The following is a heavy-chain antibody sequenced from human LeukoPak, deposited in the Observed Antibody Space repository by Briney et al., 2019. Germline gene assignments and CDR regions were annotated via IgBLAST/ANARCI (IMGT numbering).Heavy chain of an antibody. Sequence: SETLSLTCTVSGNSFGDYYWSWIRQPAGKGLEWIGRIYTSGSTTYNPSLKSRVTMSVDTSKSQFSLKLSSVTAADTAVYYCARGVGVYYDSSGYSDYFDYWGQGTLVTVSS. CDR3: ARGVGVYYDSSGYSDYFDY. CDR1: GNSFGDYY. CDR2: IYTSGST. D-gene: IGHD3-22*01. J-gene: IGHJ4*02. V-gene: IGHV4-4*07.